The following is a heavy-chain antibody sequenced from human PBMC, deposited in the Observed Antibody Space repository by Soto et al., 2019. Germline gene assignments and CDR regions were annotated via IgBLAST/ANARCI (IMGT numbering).Heavy chain of an antibody. CDR1: GGSISSGDYY. J-gene: IGHJ4*02. D-gene: IGHD2-8*02. Sequence: KTSETLSLTCTVSGGSISSGDYYWSWIRQPPGKGLEWIGYIYYSGSTYYNPSLKSRVTISVDTSKNQFSLKLSSVTAADTAVYYCARGAHYRGGVCFDYWGQGTLVTVSS. CDR2: IYYSGST. CDR3: ARGAHYRGGVCFDY. V-gene: IGHV4-30-4*01.